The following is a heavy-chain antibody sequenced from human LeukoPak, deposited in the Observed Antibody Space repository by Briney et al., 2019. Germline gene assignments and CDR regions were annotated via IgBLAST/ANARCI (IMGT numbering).Heavy chain of an antibody. Sequence: PGGSLRLSCAASGFTFSSNYMSWVRQAPGKGLEGVSVIYSGGSTYYADSVKGRSTISRHNSKNTLFLQMNSLRAEDTAVYYCARDFNLSGGYYGMDVWGQGTTVTVSS. CDR3: ARDFNLSGGYYGMDV. CDR2: IYSGGST. V-gene: IGHV3-53*04. CDR1: GFTFSSNY. J-gene: IGHJ6*02. D-gene: IGHD6-25*01.